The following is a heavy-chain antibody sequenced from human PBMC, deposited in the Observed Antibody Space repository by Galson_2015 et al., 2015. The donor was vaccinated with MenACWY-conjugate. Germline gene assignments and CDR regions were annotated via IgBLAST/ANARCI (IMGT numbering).Heavy chain of an antibody. CDR3: ARDARVGDTLTPGH. J-gene: IGHJ4*02. D-gene: IGHD1-26*01. CDR2: ISSSSSTI. V-gene: IGHV3-48*04. CDR1: GFTFNSYS. Sequence: SLRLSCAASGFTFNSYSMNWVRQAPGKGLEWVSYISSSSSTIYYADSVKGRFTISRDNAENSLYLQMNSLRAEDTAVYYCARDARVGDTLTPGHWGQGSLVTVSS.